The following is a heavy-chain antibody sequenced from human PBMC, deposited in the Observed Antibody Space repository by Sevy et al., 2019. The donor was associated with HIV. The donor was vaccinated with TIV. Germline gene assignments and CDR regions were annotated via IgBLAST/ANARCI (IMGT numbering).Heavy chain of an antibody. CDR1: GGSISSYY. J-gene: IGHJ6*02. CDR2: IYYSGST. D-gene: IGHD6-13*01. Sequence: SETLSLTCTVSGGSISSYYWSWIRQPPGKGLEWIGYIYYSGSTNYNPSLKSRVTISVDTSKNQFSLKLSSVTAADTAVYYCVRVVSSSPYYYYGMDVWGQGTTVTVSS. V-gene: IGHV4-59*01. CDR3: VRVVSSSPYYYYGMDV.